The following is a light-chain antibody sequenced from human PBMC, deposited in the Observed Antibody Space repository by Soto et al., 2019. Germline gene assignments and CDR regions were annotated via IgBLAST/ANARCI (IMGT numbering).Light chain of an antibody. CDR2: GNS. CDR3: QFFDSSLSGSVV. V-gene: IGLV1-40*01. CDR1: SSNIGAGYD. J-gene: IGLJ3*02. Sequence: QAVVTQPPSVSGAPGQRVTISCTGSSSNIGAGYDVHWYQQLPGTAPKVLIYGNSNRPSGVPDRFSGSKSGTSASLAITGLQAEDEADYYCQFFDSSLSGSVVFGGGTKLTVL.